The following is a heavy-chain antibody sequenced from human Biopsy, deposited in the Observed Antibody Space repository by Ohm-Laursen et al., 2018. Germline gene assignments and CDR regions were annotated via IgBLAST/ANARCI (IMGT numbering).Heavy chain of an antibody. CDR1: GVYISDYY. CDR2: IYYSGST. J-gene: IGHJ4*02. Sequence: TLSLTCRVSGVYISDYYWSWIRQPPGRGLEWVGSIYYSGSTNYNPSLKSRVTISADPSKSQLSLHLTSVTAADTAVYYCASRGLVMASDYCFDDWGQGTLVTVSS. CDR3: ASRGLVMASDYCFDD. V-gene: IGHV4-59*08. D-gene: IGHD3/OR15-3a*01.